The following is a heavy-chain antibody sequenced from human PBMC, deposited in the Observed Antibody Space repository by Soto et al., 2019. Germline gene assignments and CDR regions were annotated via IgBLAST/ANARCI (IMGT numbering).Heavy chain of an antibody. Sequence: ASVKVSCKASGYTLTSYYLHWVRQAPGQGPEWMGIINPSGGITNDAQKFQDRVTMTSDTSTSTVYMELSSLRSEDTAVYYCARGISTNRYYYYYGMDVWGQGTTVTVSS. V-gene: IGHV1-46*01. CDR2: INPSGGIT. J-gene: IGHJ6*02. CDR1: GYTLTSYY. CDR3: ARGISTNRYYYYYGMDV. D-gene: IGHD2-8*01.